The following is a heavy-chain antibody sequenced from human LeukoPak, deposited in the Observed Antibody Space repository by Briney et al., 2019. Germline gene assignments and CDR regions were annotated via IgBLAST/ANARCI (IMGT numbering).Heavy chain of an antibody. J-gene: IGHJ4*02. CDR3: ARGYYYDSSGYYCDY. Sequence: GGSLRLSCAVSGITLSNYGMSWVRQAPGKGLEWVANIKQDGSEKYYVDSVKGRFTISRDNAKNSLYLQMNSLRAEDTAVYYCARGYYYDSSGYYCDYWGQGTLVTVSS. D-gene: IGHD3-22*01. CDR2: IKQDGSEK. V-gene: IGHV3-7*01. CDR1: GITLSNYG.